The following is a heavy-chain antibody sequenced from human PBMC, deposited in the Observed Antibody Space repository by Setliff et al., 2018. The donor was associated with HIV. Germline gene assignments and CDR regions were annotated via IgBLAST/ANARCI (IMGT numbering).Heavy chain of an antibody. CDR2: IITIFGTA. J-gene: IGHJ5*02. V-gene: IGHV1-69*13. CDR3: ARGFSVYSSSDPLLNWFDP. D-gene: IGHD6-6*01. Sequence: SVKVSCKASGGTFSSYSISWVRQAPGQGLEWMGGIITIFGTANYAQKFQGRVTITADESTSTAYMELSSLRSEDTAVYYCARGFSVYSSSDPLLNWFDPWGQGTLVTVSS. CDR1: GGTFSSYS.